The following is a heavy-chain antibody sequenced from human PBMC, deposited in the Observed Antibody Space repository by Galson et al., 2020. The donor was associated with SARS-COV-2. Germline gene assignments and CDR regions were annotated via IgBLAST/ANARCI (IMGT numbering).Heavy chain of an antibody. D-gene: IGHD6-19*01. CDR2: INHPSGGT. CDR3: ARDKGSGWYEDFDY. J-gene: IGHJ4*01. V-gene: IGHV1-2*02. Sequence: ASVRVYCRASCITFNDYHMHWVRQAPGQGLELMGWINHPSGGTNYAQKFQGRVTMTRDTSISTASMELSRLTSDDTALYYCARDKGSGWYEDFDYWGQGTLVTVSS. CDR1: CITFNDYH.